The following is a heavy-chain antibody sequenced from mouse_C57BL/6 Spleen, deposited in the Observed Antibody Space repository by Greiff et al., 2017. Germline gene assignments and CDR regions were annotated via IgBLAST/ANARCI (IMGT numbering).Heavy chain of an antibody. CDR1: GYTFTDYY. J-gene: IGHJ3*01. CDR3: ARGVYDGYYEGFAY. Sequence: VHLVESGAELVRPGASVKLSCKASGYTFTDYYINWVKQRPGQGLEWIARIYPGSGNTYYNEKFKGKATLTAEKSSSTAYMQLSSLTSEDSAVYFCARGVYDGYYEGFAYWGQGTLVTVSA. D-gene: IGHD2-3*01. V-gene: IGHV1-76*01. CDR2: IYPGSGNT.